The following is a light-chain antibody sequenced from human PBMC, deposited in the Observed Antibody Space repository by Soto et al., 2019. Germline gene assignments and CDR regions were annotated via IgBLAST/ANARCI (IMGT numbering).Light chain of an antibody. V-gene: IGLV2-8*01. Sequence: VLTQPPSASGSPGQSVTISCNAPSSDFGGYNYVSWYPQHPGKAPKLMTYEVSKRPSGVPDRFSGSKSGNTASLTVSGLQAEDEADYYCSSYAGSNNSYVFGTGTKVTVL. J-gene: IGLJ1*01. CDR1: SSDFGGYNY. CDR2: EVS. CDR3: SSYAGSNNSYV.